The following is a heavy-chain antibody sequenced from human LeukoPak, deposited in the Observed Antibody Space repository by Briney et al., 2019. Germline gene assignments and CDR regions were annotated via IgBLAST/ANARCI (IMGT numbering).Heavy chain of an antibody. D-gene: IGHD3-22*01. V-gene: IGHV1-2*06. CDR3: ARVRYDSSGYFY. J-gene: IGHJ4*02. CDR1: GYTFTGYY. Sequence: ASVKVSCKASGYTFTGYYMHWVRQAPGQGLEWMGRINPNSGGTNYAQKFQGRVTMTRDTSISTAYMELSRLRSDDTAVYYCARVRYDSSGYFYWGQGTLVTVPS. CDR2: INPNSGGT.